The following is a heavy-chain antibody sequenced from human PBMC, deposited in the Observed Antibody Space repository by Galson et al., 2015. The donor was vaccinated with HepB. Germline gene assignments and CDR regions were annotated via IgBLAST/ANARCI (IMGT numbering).Heavy chain of an antibody. V-gene: IGHV1-18*01. Sequence: SVKVSCKASGYTFTSYGISWVRQAPGQGLEWMGWISAYNGNTNYAQKLQGRVTMTTDTSTSTAYMELRSLRSYDTAVYYCARDLFWGYYDSSGYYPGEYWGQGTLVTVSS. CDR3: ARDLFWGYYDSSGYYPGEY. CDR2: ISAYNGNT. CDR1: GYTFTSYG. J-gene: IGHJ4*02. D-gene: IGHD3-22*01.